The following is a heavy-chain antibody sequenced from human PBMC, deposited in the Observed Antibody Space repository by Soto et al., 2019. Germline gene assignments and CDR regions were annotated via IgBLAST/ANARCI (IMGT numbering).Heavy chain of an antibody. CDR3: ARVVYYGSGSYDEGYMDV. Sequence: ASVKVSCKASGYTFTSYGISWVRQAPGQGLEWMGWISAYNGITNYAQKLQGRVTMTTDTSTSTAYMELRSLRSDDTAVYYCARVVYYGSGSYDEGYMDVWGKGTTVTVSS. D-gene: IGHD3-10*01. V-gene: IGHV1-18*01. J-gene: IGHJ6*03. CDR2: ISAYNGIT. CDR1: GYTFTSYG.